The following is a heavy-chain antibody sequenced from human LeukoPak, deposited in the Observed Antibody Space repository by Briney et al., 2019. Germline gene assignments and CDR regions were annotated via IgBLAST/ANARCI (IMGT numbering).Heavy chain of an antibody. J-gene: IGHJ4*02. V-gene: IGHV4-34*01. Sequence: PSETLSLTCAVYGGSFSGYYWSWIRQPPGKGPEWIGEINHSGSTNYNPSLKSRVTISVDTSKNQFSLKLSSVTAADTAVYYCARGPRMIVVVITNRYYFDYWGQGTLVTVSS. CDR3: ARGPRMIVVVITNRYYFDY. CDR2: INHSGST. D-gene: IGHD3-22*01. CDR1: GGSFSGYY.